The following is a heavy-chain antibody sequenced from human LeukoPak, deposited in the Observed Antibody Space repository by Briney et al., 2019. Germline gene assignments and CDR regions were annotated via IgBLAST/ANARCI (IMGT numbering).Heavy chain of an antibody. D-gene: IGHD6-19*01. CDR3: AKDPLWIAVADTDWFDP. CDR1: GFTFSNYA. J-gene: IGHJ5*02. Sequence: PGGSLRLSCAASGFTFSNYAMNWVRQAPGKGLEWVSVISGTGGNTYYADSVKGRFTISRDNSKNPLYLQMNSLRAEDTAVYYYAKDPLWIAVADTDWFDPWGQGTLVTVSS. CDR2: ISGTGGNT. V-gene: IGHV3-23*01.